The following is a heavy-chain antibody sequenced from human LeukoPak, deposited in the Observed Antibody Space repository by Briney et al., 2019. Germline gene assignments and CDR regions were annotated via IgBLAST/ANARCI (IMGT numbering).Heavy chain of an antibody. CDR2: YSGST. V-gene: IGHV4-4*02. D-gene: IGHD4-23*01. J-gene: IGHJ4*02. Sequence: SGTLSLTCAVSGVSITSNNWWTWVRQPPGGGLEWIAYSGSTNYNPSLKSRVIISVDTSKNQLSLKLSPVTAADTAVYYCARVGIDYSGNILKYYFDYWGQGTLVTVSS. CDR1: GVSITSNNW. CDR3: ARVGIDYSGNILKYYFDY.